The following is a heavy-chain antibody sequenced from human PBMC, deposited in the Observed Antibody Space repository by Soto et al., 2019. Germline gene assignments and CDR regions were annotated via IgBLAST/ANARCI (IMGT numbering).Heavy chain of an antibody. J-gene: IGHJ4*02. CDR3: AKLIASSATGY. CDR1: GFTFSTYG. V-gene: IGHV3-23*01. Sequence: EVQLLESGGGLVQPGGSLRLSCTVSGFTFSTYGMTWVRQAPGKGLEWVSAIGSSGSSTYYTDSVKGRFTISRDNSKNTLDLQMSSLRAEDTAVYYCAKLIASSATGYWVQGTLVTVSS. CDR2: IGSSGSST. D-gene: IGHD2-15*01.